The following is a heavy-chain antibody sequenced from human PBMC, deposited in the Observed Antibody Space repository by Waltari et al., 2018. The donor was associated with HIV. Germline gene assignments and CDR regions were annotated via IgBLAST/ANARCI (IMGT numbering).Heavy chain of an antibody. CDR3: TTDAGRLPDQAD. CDR2: SKTKTDGETT. V-gene: IGHV3-15*01. CDR1: GFTFSNAW. D-gene: IGHD2-2*01. J-gene: IGHJ4*02. Sequence: EVQLVESGGGLVKPGGSLRLSCAASGFTFSNAWMSWVRQAPGKGLEWVGRSKTKTDGETTDYAAPVKGRFTISRDDSKNTMYLQMNSLKTEDTAVYYCTTDAGRLPDQADWGQGTLVTVSS.